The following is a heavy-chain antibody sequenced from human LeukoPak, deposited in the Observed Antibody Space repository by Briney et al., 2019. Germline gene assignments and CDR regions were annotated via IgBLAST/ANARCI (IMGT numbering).Heavy chain of an antibody. J-gene: IGHJ4*02. D-gene: IGHD2-2*01. CDR1: GFTFSSHW. Sequence: QPGGSLRLSCAASGFTFSSHWMSWVRQAPGKGLEWVANIKQDGSEKNYVDSVKGRFTISRDNAKNSLYLQMNSLRAEDTGVYYCGGGCSSTSCYPHGFDYWGQGTLVTVSS. CDR3: GGGCSSTSCYPHGFDY. V-gene: IGHV3-7*01. CDR2: IKQDGSEK.